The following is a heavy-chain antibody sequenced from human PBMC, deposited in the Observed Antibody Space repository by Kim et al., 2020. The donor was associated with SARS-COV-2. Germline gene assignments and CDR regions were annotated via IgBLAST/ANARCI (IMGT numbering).Heavy chain of an antibody. Sequence: ASVKVSCKASGYTFTSYGISWVRQAPGQGLEWMGWISAYNGNTNYAQKLQGRVTMTTDTSTSTAYMELRSLRSDDTAVYYCARGPDYYGSGTMGYWGQGTLVTVSS. CDR2: ISAYNGNT. D-gene: IGHD3-10*01. J-gene: IGHJ4*02. V-gene: IGHV1-18*01. CDR1: GYTFTSYG. CDR3: ARGPDYYGSGTMGY.